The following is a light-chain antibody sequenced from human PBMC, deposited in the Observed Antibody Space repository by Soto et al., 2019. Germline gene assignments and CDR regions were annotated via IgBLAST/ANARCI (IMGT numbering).Light chain of an antibody. V-gene: IGLV1-47*01. Sequence: QSVLTQPPSASGTPGQRVSIACSGSTSNIGRHFVYWYQQLPGTAPQLLIYRNDQRPSGVPDRFSGSKSGTSASLAISGLRSEDEADYYCASWDDSLSSPVFGGGTKLTAL. J-gene: IGLJ2*01. CDR2: RND. CDR1: TSNIGRHF. CDR3: ASWDDSLSSPV.